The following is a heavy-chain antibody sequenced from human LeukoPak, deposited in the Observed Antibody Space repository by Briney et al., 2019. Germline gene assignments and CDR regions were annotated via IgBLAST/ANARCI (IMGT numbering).Heavy chain of an antibody. V-gene: IGHV3-9*01. Sequence: GRSLRLSCAASGFTFDDYAMHWVRQAPGKGLEWVSGLSWNGATVGYADSVKGRFTISRDNAKNSVYLQMNGLTVEDTAVYYCVRDVDIWGQGTLVTVSS. J-gene: IGHJ4*02. CDR1: GFTFDDYA. CDR3: VRDVDI. CDR2: LSWNGATV. D-gene: IGHD5-24*01.